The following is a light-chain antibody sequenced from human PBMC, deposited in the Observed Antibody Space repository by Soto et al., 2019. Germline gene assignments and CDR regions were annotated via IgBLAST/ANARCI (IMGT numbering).Light chain of an antibody. CDR2: GNS. J-gene: IGLJ1*01. CDR1: SSNIGAGYD. V-gene: IGLV1-40*01. Sequence: QSVLTQPPSVSGAPGQRVTISFTVSSSNIGAGYDVHWYQQLPGTAPKLLIYGNSNRPSGVPDRFSGSKSGTSASLAITGLQAEDEADYYCQSYDSSLSGFYVFGTGTKVTVL. CDR3: QSYDSSLSGFYV.